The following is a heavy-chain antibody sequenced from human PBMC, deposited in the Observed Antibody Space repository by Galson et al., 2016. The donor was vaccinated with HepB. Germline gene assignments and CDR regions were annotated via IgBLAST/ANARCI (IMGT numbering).Heavy chain of an antibody. Sequence: SLRLSCAASGYTFSSYAMSWVRQAPGQGLEWVSTIYSDTSTYYADSVKGRFTISRDNSKNTLYLQMNSLRAEDTAIYYCARVPDYSPTFFDYRGQGTLVTVSS. J-gene: IGHJ4*02. CDR1: GYTFSSYA. D-gene: IGHD3-9*01. CDR2: IYSDTST. CDR3: ARVPDYSPTFFDY. V-gene: IGHV3-23*05.